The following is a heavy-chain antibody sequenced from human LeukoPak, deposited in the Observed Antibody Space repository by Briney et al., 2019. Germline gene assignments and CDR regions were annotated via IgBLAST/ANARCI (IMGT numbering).Heavy chain of an antibody. Sequence: PGGSLRLSCAASGFXFSNYAMSWVRQAPGKGLEWVSAISGSGGSTYYADSVKGRFAISRDSSKNTLYLQMNGLRGDDTAIYYCAKDDGGSPPDAFDIWGQGTMVSVSS. CDR1: GFXFSNYA. D-gene: IGHD1-26*01. CDR2: ISGSGGST. V-gene: IGHV3-23*01. CDR3: AKDDGGSPPDAFDI. J-gene: IGHJ3*02.